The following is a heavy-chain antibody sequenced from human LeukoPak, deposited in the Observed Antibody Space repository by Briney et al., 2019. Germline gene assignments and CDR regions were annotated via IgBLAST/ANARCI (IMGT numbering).Heavy chain of an antibody. Sequence: SETLSLTCTVSGGSISSGSYYWSWIRQPAGKGLEWIGRIYTSGSTNYNPSLKSRVTISVDTSKNQFSLKLSSVTAADTAVYYCARAGRGYSYGYVPFDYWGQGTLVTVSS. V-gene: IGHV4-61*02. CDR3: ARAGRGYSYGYVPFDY. J-gene: IGHJ4*02. D-gene: IGHD5-18*01. CDR2: IYTSGST. CDR1: GGSISSGSYY.